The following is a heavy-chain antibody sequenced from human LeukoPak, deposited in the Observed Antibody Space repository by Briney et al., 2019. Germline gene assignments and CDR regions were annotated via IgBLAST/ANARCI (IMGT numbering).Heavy chain of an antibody. CDR1: GGSISSSSYY. J-gene: IGHJ6*03. CDR3: ARHEGHIVVVPAAKAPDYYYYMDV. Sequence: SETLSLTCTVSGGSISSSSYYWGWIRQRPGKGLEWIGRIYYSGSTYYNPSLKSRVTISVDTSKNQFSLKLSSVTAADTAVYYCARHEGHIVVVPAAKAPDYYYYMDVWGKGTTVTVSS. V-gene: IGHV4-39*01. D-gene: IGHD2-2*01. CDR2: IYYSGST.